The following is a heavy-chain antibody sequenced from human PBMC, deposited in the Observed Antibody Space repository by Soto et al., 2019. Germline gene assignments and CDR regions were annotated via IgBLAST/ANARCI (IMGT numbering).Heavy chain of an antibody. CDR1: GFTFSSHD. J-gene: IGHJ4*02. D-gene: IGHD2-15*01. CDR2: IGSDGGT. V-gene: IGHV3-13*01. CDR3: ARRFCSAGSCRGIGFDY. Sequence: EVQMLESGGDLVQPGGSLRLSCAASGFTFSSHDMHWVRQAKGKGLEWVSAIGSDGGTYYLGSVKGRFTISRENAKNSLYLQMNSLRVGDTALYYCARRFCSAGSCRGIGFDYWGQGTLVTVSS.